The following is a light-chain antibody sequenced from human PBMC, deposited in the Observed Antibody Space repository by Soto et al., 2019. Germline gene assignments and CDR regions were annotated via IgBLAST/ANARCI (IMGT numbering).Light chain of an antibody. CDR2: DVS. V-gene: IGKV1-12*01. J-gene: IGKJ4*01. CDR1: QGISSW. CDR3: QQAKSFALP. Sequence: DIQMTQSTSSVSASVGDRVTITCRASQGISSWLAWYQQKPGKTANLLIYDVSSLYSGNSSRFSGSGSGTDCTLTISSLQPEDSATYDFQQAKSFALPVGGANKLEIK.